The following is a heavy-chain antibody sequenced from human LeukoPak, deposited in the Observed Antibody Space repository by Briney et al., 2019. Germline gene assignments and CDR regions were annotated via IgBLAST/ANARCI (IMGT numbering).Heavy chain of an antibody. CDR2: IYYSGST. Sequence: PSETLSLTCTASGGSISSSSYYWGWLRQPPGKGLEWLGSIYYSGSTYYNPSLKSRVTISVDTSKNQFSLKLSSVTAADTAVYYCARAKGWLQKSGVAYFDYWGQGTLVTVSS. CDR1: GGSISSSSYY. D-gene: IGHD5-12*01. J-gene: IGHJ4*02. V-gene: IGHV4-39*07. CDR3: ARAKGWLQKSGVAYFDY.